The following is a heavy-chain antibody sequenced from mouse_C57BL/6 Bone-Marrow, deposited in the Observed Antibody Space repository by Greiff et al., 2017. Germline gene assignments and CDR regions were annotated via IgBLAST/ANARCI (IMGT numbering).Heavy chain of an antibody. Sequence: VQLQQSGAELARPGASVKLSCKASGYTFTSYGISWVKQRTGQGLEWIGEIYPRSGNTYYNEKFKGKATLTADKSSSTAYMELRSLTSEASAVYFCARRTYHRGFAYWGQGTLVTVSA. J-gene: IGHJ3*01. CDR2: IYPRSGNT. CDR3: ARRTYHRGFAY. D-gene: IGHD2-12*01. CDR1: GYTFTSYG. V-gene: IGHV1-81*01.